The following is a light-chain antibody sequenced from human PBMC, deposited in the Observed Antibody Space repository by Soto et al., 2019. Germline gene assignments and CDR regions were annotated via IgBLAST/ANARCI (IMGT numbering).Light chain of an antibody. J-gene: IGKJ4*01. CDR1: HDIKKY. Sequence: DIQMTQSPSSRSASVGDRVTITCQASHDIKKYLNWYQQKAHKVPKLLIHDASTLASGVPSRFTGGGSGTDFTLTINNLQPEDVATYYCQQFDDLPLTFGGGTKVDI. V-gene: IGKV1-33*01. CDR2: DAS. CDR3: QQFDDLPLT.